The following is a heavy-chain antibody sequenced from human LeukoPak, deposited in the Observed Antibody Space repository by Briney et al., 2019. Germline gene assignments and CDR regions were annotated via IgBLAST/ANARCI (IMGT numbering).Heavy chain of an antibody. D-gene: IGHD3-10*01. CDR3: ARGRWFGELLT. CDR2: INPSGSN. V-gene: IGHV4-34*01. Sequence: SETLSLTCDVYGGSSSGYYWSWIRQPPGKGLEWIGEINPSGSNNYNESLKSRVTISVDTSKNQFSLKLSSVTAADTAVYYCARGRWFGELLTWGQGTLVTVSS. CDR1: GGSSSGYY. J-gene: IGHJ5*02.